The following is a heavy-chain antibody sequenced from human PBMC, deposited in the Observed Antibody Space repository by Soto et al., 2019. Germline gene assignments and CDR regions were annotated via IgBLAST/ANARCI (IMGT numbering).Heavy chain of an antibody. CDR2: YGGSGGSR. D-gene: IGHD3-10*01. CDR1: GFTFSTYG. CDR3: VKFRGRAYPYYYMDV. J-gene: IGHJ6*03. V-gene: IGHV3-23*01. Sequence: DVQLLESGGGLVQWGGSLRLSCVTSGFTFSTYGMTWVRQAPGKGLEWVSYGGSGGSRYYAESGKGRCTISRDNSKNTLSLEMNSLRAEDTATYYCVKFRGRAYPYYYMDVWGKGTTVTVSS.